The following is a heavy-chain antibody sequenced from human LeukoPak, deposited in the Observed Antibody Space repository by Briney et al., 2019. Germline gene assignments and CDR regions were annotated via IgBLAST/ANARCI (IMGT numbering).Heavy chain of an antibody. CDR2: IYYSGST. D-gene: IGHD3-10*01. V-gene: IGHV4-31*03. CDR3: ARDNYGSGSSFWFDP. CDR1: GGSISSGGYY. J-gene: IGHJ5*02. Sequence: SQTLSLTCTVSGGSISSGGYYWSWIRQHPGKGLEWIGYIYYSGSTYYNPSLKSRVTTSVDTSKNQFSLKLSSVTAADTAVYYCARDNYGSGSSFWFDPWGQGTLVTVSS.